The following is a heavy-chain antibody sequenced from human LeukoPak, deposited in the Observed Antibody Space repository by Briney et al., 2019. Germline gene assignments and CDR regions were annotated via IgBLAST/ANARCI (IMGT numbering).Heavy chain of an antibody. CDR2: ISWNSGSI. Sequence: PGGSLRLSCAASGFTFDDYAMHWVRQAPGKGLEWVSGISWNSGSIGYADSVKGRFTISRDNAKNSLYLQMNSLRAEDTAVYYCARDPYGDYVGYWGQGTLVTVSS. CDR3: ARDPYGDYVGY. CDR1: GFTFDDYA. D-gene: IGHD4-17*01. J-gene: IGHJ4*02. V-gene: IGHV3-9*01.